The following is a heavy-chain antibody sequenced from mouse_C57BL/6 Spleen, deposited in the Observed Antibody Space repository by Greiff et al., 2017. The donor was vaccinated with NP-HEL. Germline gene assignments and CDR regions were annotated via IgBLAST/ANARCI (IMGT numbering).Heavy chain of an antibody. CDR3: ARGGSGYLFAY. J-gene: IGHJ3*01. Sequence: EVQGVESGPELVKPGASVKIPCKASGYTFTDYNMDWVKQSHGKSLEWIGDINPNNGGTIYNQKFKGKATLTVDKSSSTAYMELRSLTSEDTAVYYCARGGSGYLFAYWGQGTLVTVSA. CDR1: GYTFTDYN. D-gene: IGHD3-2*02. CDR2: INPNNGGT. V-gene: IGHV1-18*01.